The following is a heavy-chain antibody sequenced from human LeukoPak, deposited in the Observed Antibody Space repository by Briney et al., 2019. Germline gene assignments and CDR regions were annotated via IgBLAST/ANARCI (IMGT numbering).Heavy chain of an antibody. J-gene: IGHJ3*02. Sequence: SETLSLTCAVYGGSFSGYYWSWIRQPPGKGLEWIGEINHSGSTNYNPSLKSRVTISVDKSKNQFSLKLSSVTAADTAVYYCARDRGGSGYYSDAFDIWGQGTMVTVSS. D-gene: IGHD3-22*01. V-gene: IGHV4-34*01. CDR3: ARDRGGSGYYSDAFDI. CDR2: INHSGST. CDR1: GGSFSGYY.